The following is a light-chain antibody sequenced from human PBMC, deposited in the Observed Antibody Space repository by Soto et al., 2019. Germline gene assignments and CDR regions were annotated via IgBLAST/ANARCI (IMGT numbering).Light chain of an antibody. CDR3: SSYTSSSFPG. J-gene: IGLJ1*01. V-gene: IGLV2-14*01. Sequence: QSALTQPASVSGSPGQSITISCTGTSSDVGGYNYVSWYQQHPGKAPKLMIYDVSNRPSGVSNRFSGSKSGNTASLTISGLQAEDEADYYCSSYTSSSFPGFGTGTKVTVL. CDR2: DVS. CDR1: SSDVGGYNY.